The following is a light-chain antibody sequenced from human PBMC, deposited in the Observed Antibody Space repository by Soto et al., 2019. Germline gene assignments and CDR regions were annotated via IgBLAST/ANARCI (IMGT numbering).Light chain of an antibody. J-gene: IGLJ3*02. Sequence: QSALTQPASVSGSPGQSSTISFTGTNSDLGSYDFVSWYQHHPGTAPKHILYKVSDRPSGVSSRFSGSKSGHTASLTISGLQAEDEGFYYCSSYTTSSTRVFGGGTKLTVL. CDR1: NSDLGSYDF. V-gene: IGLV2-14*01. CDR2: KVS. CDR3: SSYTTSSTRV.